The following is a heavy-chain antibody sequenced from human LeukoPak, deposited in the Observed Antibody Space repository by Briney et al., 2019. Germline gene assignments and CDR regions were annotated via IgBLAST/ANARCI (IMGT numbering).Heavy chain of an antibody. D-gene: IGHD3-16*01. CDR2: INHNGNVN. CDR1: GFTFSSSA. CDR3: ARGGGLDV. J-gene: IGHJ6*02. V-gene: IGHV3-7*03. Sequence: GGSLRLSCAASGFTFSSSAMSWVRQAPGKGLEWVASINHNGNVNYYVDSVKGRFTISRDNAKNSLYLQMSNLRAEDTAVYFCARGGGLDVWGQGATVTVSS.